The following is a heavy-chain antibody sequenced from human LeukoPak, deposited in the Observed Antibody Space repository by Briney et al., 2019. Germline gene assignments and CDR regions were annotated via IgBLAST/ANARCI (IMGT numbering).Heavy chain of an antibody. V-gene: IGHV4-34*01. D-gene: IGHD3-10*01. CDR3: ARGGTMVRGVIPRDY. J-gene: IGHJ4*02. CDR1: GGSFSGYY. CDR2: INHSGST. Sequence: SETLSVTCAVYGGSFSGYYWSWIRQPPGKGLEWIGEINHSGSTNYNPSLKSRVTRSVDTSKNQFSLKLSSVTAADTAVYYCARGGTMVRGVIPRDYWGQGTLVTVSS.